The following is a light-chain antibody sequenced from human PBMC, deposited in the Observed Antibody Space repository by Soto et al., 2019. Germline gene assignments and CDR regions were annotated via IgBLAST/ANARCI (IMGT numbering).Light chain of an antibody. Sequence: QSALTQPASVSGSPGQSITISCTGTSSDVGSNNYVSWYQQHPGRAPKLMIFDVSYRPSGVSNRFSGSKSGNTASLTISGLQTEDEADYYCSSYSNTAVVFGRGTKLTVL. CDR3: SSYSNTAVV. V-gene: IGLV2-14*01. CDR2: DVS. J-gene: IGLJ2*01. CDR1: SSDVGSNNY.